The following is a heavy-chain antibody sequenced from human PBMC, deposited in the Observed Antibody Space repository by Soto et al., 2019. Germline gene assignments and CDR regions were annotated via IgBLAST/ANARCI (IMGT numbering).Heavy chain of an antibody. Sequence: SETLSLTCAVYGGSFSGYYWSWIRQPPGKGLEWIGEINHSGSTNYNPSLKSRVTISVDTSKNQFSLKLSSVTAADTAVYYCARCRSSSWYGIKYFQHWGQGTLVTVSS. V-gene: IGHV4-34*01. CDR2: INHSGST. CDR3: ARCRSSSWYGIKYFQH. D-gene: IGHD6-13*01. J-gene: IGHJ1*01. CDR1: GGSFSGYY.